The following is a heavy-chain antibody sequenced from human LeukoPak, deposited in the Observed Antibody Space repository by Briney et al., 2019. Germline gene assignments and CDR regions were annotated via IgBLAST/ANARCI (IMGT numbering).Heavy chain of an antibody. CDR2: ISGSGGST. Sequence: PGGSLRLSCAASGFTFSSYGMSWVRQAPGKGLEWVSAISGSGGSTYYADSVKGRFTISRDNSKNTLYLQMNSLRAEDTAVYYWAKDSITAGTFDIWGQGTMVTVSS. V-gene: IGHV3-23*01. CDR3: AKDSITAGTFDI. J-gene: IGHJ3*02. D-gene: IGHD2-2*01. CDR1: GFTFSSYG.